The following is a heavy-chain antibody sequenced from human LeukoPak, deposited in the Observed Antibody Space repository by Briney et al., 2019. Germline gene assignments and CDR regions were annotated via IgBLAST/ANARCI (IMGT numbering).Heavy chain of an antibody. D-gene: IGHD5-18*01. CDR1: GFTVSSNY. V-gene: IGHV3-66*02. CDR2: IYSGGST. Sequence: PGGSLRLSCAASGFTVSSNYMSWVRQAPGKGLEWVSVIYSGGSTYYADSVKGGFTISRDNSKNTLYLQMNSLRGEDTAVYYCGSSGYSYGSSYMDVWGKGTTVTVSS. CDR3: GSSGYSYGSSYMDV. J-gene: IGHJ6*03.